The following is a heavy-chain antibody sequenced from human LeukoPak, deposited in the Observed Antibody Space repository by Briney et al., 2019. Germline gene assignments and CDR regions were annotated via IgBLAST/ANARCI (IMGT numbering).Heavy chain of an antibody. D-gene: IGHD3-22*01. CDR3: ARDYYDSSGYYPWGY. Sequence: GGSLRLSCAASGFTFSSYWMSWVRQAPGKGLEWVANIKEDGSEKYYADSVKGRFTSSRDNSKNTLYLQMNSLRAEDTAVYYCARDYYDSSGYYPWGYWGQGTLVTVSS. V-gene: IGHV3-7*01. CDR1: GFTFSSYW. J-gene: IGHJ4*02. CDR2: IKEDGSEK.